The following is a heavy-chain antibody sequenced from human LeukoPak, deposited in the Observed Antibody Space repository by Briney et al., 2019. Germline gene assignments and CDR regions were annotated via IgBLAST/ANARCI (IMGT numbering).Heavy chain of an antibody. J-gene: IGHJ5*02. D-gene: IGHD2-21*02. CDR1: GGSISSYY. CDR3: AREALHIVVVTAIPQPSLANWFDP. Sequence: PSEILSLTCTVSGGSISSYYWSWIRQPAGKGLEWIGRIYTSGSTNYNPSLKSRVTMSVDTSKNQFSLKLSSVTAADTAVYYCAREALHIVVVTAIPQPSLANWFDPWGQGTLVTVSS. CDR2: IYTSGST. V-gene: IGHV4-4*07.